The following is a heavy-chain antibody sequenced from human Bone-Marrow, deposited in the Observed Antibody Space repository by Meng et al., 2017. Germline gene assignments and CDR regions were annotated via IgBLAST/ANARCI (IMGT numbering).Heavy chain of an antibody. CDR1: GGTFSSYA. Sequence: QGQLGPPGAEVKKPGSAVKVSCKASGGTFSSYAISWVRQAPGQGLEWMGGIIPIFGTANYAQKFQGRVTITADESTSTAYMELSSLRSEDTAVYYCARRSFGGYCSGGSCYGEFDYWGQGTLVTVSS. CDR3: ARRSFGGYCSGGSCYGEFDY. CDR2: IIPIFGTA. D-gene: IGHD2-15*01. J-gene: IGHJ4*02. V-gene: IGHV1-69*01.